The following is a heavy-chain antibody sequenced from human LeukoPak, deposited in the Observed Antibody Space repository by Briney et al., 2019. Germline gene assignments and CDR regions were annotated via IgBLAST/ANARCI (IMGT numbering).Heavy chain of an antibody. CDR3: ARNYGYSQDY. J-gene: IGHJ4*02. CDR1: GGTFSSYA. Sequence: SVKVSCKASGGTFSSYAISWVRQAPGQGLEWMGGIIPIFGTANYAQKFQGRVTITADKSTSTAYMELNSLRAEDTAVYYCARNYGYSQDYWGQGTLVTVSS. V-gene: IGHV1-69*06. D-gene: IGHD5-18*01. CDR2: IIPIFGTA.